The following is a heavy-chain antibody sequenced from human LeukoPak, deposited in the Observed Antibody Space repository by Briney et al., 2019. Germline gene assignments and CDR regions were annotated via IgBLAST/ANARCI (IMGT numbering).Heavy chain of an antibody. V-gene: IGHV3-7*03. D-gene: IGHD1-14*01. CDR1: GFTFSNYW. CDR3: AIDNRGTFEF. Sequence: GGSLRLSCAASGFTFSNYWMSWVRQAPGKGLEWVANIKQDGSEKYYVGSVKGRFTISRDNAKNSLYVQMNSLRAEDTAVYYCAIDNRGTFEFWGQGTLVTVSS. CDR2: IKQDGSEK. J-gene: IGHJ4*02.